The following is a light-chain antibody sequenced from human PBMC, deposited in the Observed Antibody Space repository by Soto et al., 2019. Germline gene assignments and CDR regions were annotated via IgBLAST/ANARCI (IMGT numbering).Light chain of an antibody. J-gene: IGLJ2*01. CDR2: EVS. Sequence: QPVLTQPPSASGSPGQSVTISCTGTSSDVGGYNFVSWYQQHPGKAPKLMIYEVSKRPSGVPDRFSGSKSGNTASLTGSGLPAEDEADYYRSSYAGSNNYVVFGGGTKLTVL. V-gene: IGLV2-8*01. CDR1: SSDVGGYNF. CDR3: SSYAGSNNYVV.